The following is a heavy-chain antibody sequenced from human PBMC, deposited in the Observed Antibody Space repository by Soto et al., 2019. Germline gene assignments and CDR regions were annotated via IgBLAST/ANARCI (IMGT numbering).Heavy chain of an antibody. CDR1: RYTFISYD. CDR3: ARSPSWETTVTPYYFDY. J-gene: IGHJ4*01. CDR2: MNPKSANT. Sequence: GASVKVSCKASRYTFISYDINWVRQATGQGLEWMGLMNPKSANTGYAQNFQGRVTMTRNTSISTAYMELNSLRSEDTAVYYCARSPSWETTVTPYYFDYWG. D-gene: IGHD4-4*01. V-gene: IGHV1-8*01.